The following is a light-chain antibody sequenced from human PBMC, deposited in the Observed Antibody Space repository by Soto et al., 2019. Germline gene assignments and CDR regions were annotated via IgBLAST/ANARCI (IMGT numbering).Light chain of an antibody. V-gene: IGKV1-39*01. CDR2: GAS. CDR1: QSISTY. Sequence: DIQMTQSPSSLSASVGDRVTITCRASQSISTYLNWYQQKPGKAPKLLIYGASSLQSGVPSRFSGSGSGTDFTLTISSLHPEDFATYYCQQSYSLWTFGQGTKVEIK. J-gene: IGKJ1*01. CDR3: QQSYSLWT.